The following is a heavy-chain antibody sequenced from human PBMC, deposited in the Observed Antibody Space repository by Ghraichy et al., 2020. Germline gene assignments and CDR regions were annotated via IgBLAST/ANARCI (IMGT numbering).Heavy chain of an antibody. CDR2: TYYRSKWHN. Sequence: SQTLSLTCAISGDSVSSNSAAWSWIRQSPSRGLEWLGRTYYRSKWHNDYAVSVKSRITINPDTSKNQFSLQLNSVTPEDTAVYYCARGGVVQASGTGWTFYFDYWGQGTLVTVSS. J-gene: IGHJ4*02. D-gene: IGHD2-2*01. CDR1: GDSVSSNSAA. V-gene: IGHV6-1*01. CDR3: ARGGVVQASGTGWTFYFDY.